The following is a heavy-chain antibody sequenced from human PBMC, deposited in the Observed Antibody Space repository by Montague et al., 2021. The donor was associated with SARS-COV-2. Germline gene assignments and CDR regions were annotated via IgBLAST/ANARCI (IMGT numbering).Heavy chain of an antibody. CDR1: GGSISSGGYY. V-gene: IGHV4-31*03. D-gene: IGHD1-26*01. CDR3: SGSLSGNQERGDY. Sequence: TLSLTCTVSGGSISSGGYYWSWIRQHPGKGLEWIGYIYYSGSTNYNPSLKSRVTISVDTPKNQFSLKLSSVTAADTAVYSCSGSLSGNQERGDYWGHGTLVTVSS. J-gene: IGHJ4*01. CDR2: IYYSGST.